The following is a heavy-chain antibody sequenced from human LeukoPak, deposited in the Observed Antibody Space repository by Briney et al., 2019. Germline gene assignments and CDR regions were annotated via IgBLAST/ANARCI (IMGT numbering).Heavy chain of an antibody. J-gene: IGHJ4*02. Sequence: PGGSLRLSCSASGFTFSSYHMHWVRQAPGQGLEYIATISSNGDRTNYADSMKGRLVISRDNSKNTLYLQMSSVRAEDTAVYYCLKSNWDWGQGTLVTVSS. D-gene: IGHD7-27*01. CDR2: ISSNGDRT. CDR3: LKSNWD. V-gene: IGHV3-64D*06. CDR1: GFTFSSYH.